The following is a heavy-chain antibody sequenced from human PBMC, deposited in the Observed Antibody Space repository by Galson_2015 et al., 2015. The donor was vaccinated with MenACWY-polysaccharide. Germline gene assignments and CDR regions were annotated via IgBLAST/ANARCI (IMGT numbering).Heavy chain of an antibody. Sequence: SLRLSCAASGFTFSSYSMSWVRQAPGKGLEWVSTINSAGGGSYYADSVKGRFTISRDDSKNTLYLQMNNLRAEATAVYYCAKDHPLHYLDCRGQGMRVSVS. J-gene: IGHJ4*02. CDR2: INSAGGGS. CDR3: AKDHPLHYLDC. V-gene: IGHV3-23*01. CDR1: GFTFSSYS.